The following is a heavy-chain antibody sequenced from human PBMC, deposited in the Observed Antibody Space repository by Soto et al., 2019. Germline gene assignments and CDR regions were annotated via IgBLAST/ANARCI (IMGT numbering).Heavy chain of an antibody. CDR1: GFTLSGYG. CDR2: ISYDGSNK. J-gene: IGHJ6*02. CDR3: AKDRGVVESYYYGMDV. Sequence: PWGSRRRPCSSYGFTLSGYGMHWVREAPGKGLEWVAVISYDGSNKYYADSVKGRFTISRDNSKNTLYLQMNSLRAEDTAVYYCAKDRGVVESYYYGMDVWGQGTTVTVSS. D-gene: IGHD3-3*01. V-gene: IGHV3-30*18.